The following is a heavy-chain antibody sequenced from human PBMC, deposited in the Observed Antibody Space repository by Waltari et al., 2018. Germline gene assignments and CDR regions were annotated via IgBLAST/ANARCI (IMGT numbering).Heavy chain of an antibody. Sequence: QLQLQESGPGLVKPSETLSLTCTVSGGSISSYYWSWIRQPPGKGLEWIGYIYYSGSTNYNPSLKSRVTISVDTSKNQFSLKLSSVTAADTAVYYCARASSSWDYYYYYGMDVWGQGTTVTVSS. CDR3: ARASSSWDYYYYYGMDV. CDR2: IYYSGST. CDR1: GGSISSYY. J-gene: IGHJ6*02. D-gene: IGHD6-13*01. V-gene: IGHV4-59*01.